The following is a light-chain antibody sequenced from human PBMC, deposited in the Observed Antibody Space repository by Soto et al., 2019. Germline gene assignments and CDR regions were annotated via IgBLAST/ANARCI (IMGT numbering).Light chain of an antibody. V-gene: IGKV3-15*01. CDR1: QSVSSH. Sequence: EVVMTLSLAALSVSPGEGATVSCRASQSVSSHLTWYQHKPGQAPRLLFYDASTRATGIPARFSGSGSGTEFTLTISSLQSEDFAVYYCQHYHGWPITFGQGTLLEIK. J-gene: IGKJ5*01. CDR2: DAS. CDR3: QHYHGWPIT.